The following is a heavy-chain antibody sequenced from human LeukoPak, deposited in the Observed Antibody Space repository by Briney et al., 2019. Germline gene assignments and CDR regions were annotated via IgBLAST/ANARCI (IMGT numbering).Heavy chain of an antibody. CDR1: GGSISSYY. CDR2: IYTSGST. J-gene: IGHJ4*02. D-gene: IGHD1-26*01. V-gene: IGHV4-4*07. CDR3: ARSSRRELLDY. Sequence: AETLSLTCSVSGGSISSYYWSWIRQHAGKGLEWIGRIYTSGSTNYNPSLKSRVTMSVDTAKNQFSLKLSSVTAADTAVYYCARSSRRELLDYWGQETLVTVSS.